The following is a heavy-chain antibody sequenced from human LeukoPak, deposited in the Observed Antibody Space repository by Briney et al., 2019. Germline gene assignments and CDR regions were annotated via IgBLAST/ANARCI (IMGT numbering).Heavy chain of an antibody. CDR2: ISSSGSTI. J-gene: IGHJ3*02. D-gene: IGHD5-12*01. V-gene: IGHV3-11*01. CDR1: GFTFSDYY. CDR3: ARVWDIVARGAFDI. Sequence: GGSLRLSCAASGFTFSDYYMSWIRQAPGKGLEWVSYISSSGSTIYYAVSVKGRFTISRDNAKNSLYLQMNSLRAEDTAVYYCARVWDIVARGAFDIWGQGTMVTVSS.